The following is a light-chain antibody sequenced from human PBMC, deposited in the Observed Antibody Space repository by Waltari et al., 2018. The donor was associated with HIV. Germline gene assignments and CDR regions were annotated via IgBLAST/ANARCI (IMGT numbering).Light chain of an antibody. CDR3: CSYAGSSTLI. J-gene: IGLJ2*01. CDR1: SSDVGSYNL. CDR2: EVS. Sequence: QSALTQPASVSGSPGQSITISCTGTSSDVGSYNLVSWYQQHPGKVPKFIIYEVSKRPSGVSYRFSGSKSGDTASLTISGLQAEDEADYYCCSYAGSSTLIFGGGTKLTVL. V-gene: IGLV2-23*02.